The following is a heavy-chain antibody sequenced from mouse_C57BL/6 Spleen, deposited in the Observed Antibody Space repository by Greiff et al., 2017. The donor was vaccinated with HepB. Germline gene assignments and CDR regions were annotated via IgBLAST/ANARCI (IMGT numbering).Heavy chain of an antibody. CDR2: IYPGDGDT. J-gene: IGHJ1*03. CDR1: GYAFSSYW. D-gene: IGHD1-1*01. CDR3: ARYGSSYGNWYLDV. V-gene: IGHV1-80*01. Sequence: VQLQQSGAELVKPGASVKISCKASGYAFSSYWMNWVKQRPGKGLEWIGQIYPGDGDTNYNGKFKGKATLTADKSSSKAYMQLSSLTSEDSAVYFSARYGSSYGNWYLDVWGTGTTVTVSS.